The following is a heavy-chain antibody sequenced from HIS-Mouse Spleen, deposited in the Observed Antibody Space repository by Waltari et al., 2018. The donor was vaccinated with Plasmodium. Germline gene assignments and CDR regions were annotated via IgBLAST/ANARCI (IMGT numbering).Heavy chain of an antibody. D-gene: IGHD6-13*01. CDR2: INPNSGGT. CDR1: GYTFTGYY. J-gene: IGHJ1*01. V-gene: IGHV1-2*02. Sequence: QVQLVQSGAEVKKPGASVKVSCKASGYTFTGYYMPWVRQAPGQGFEWMGWINPNSGGTNYAQKFQGRVTMTRDTSISTAYMELSRLRSDDTAVYYCARVLGYKAAAGTFVEYFQHWGQGTLVTVSS. CDR3: ARVLGYKAAAGTFVEYFQH.